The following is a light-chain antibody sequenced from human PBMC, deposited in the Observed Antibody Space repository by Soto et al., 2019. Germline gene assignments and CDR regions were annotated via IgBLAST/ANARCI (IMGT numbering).Light chain of an antibody. CDR2: KIS. J-gene: IGKJ1*01. V-gene: IGKV2-24*01. CDR3: MQATHQPWT. Sequence: DIVMTQPPLSSPVTLGQPASISCRSSQGLVHSDGNTYLSWLHQRPGQPPRLLIYKISRRFSGVPDRFSGGGAGTDFTLKISRVEDEDVGVEFCMQATHQPWTFGQGTKVEIK. CDR1: QGLVHSDGNTY.